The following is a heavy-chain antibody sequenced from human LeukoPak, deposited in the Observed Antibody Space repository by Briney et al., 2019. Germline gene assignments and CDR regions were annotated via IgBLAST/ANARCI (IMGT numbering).Heavy chain of an antibody. Sequence: GESLKISCKGSGYSFTSYWIGWERQMPGKGLEWMGIIYPGDSDTRYSPSFQGQVTISADKSISTAYLQWSSLKASDTAMYYCARLGAPHDGSGREIRYWGQGTLVTVSS. CDR1: GYSFTSYW. J-gene: IGHJ4*02. CDR3: ARLGAPHDGSGREIRY. V-gene: IGHV5-51*01. D-gene: IGHD3-10*01. CDR2: IYPGDSDT.